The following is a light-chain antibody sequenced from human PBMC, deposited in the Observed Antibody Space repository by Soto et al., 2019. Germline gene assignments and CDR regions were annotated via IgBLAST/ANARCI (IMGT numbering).Light chain of an antibody. CDR3: HQYSNWPRT. CDR2: RAS. V-gene: IGKV3-15*01. J-gene: IGKJ1*01. Sequence: EIVMTQSPATLSVSPGERATLSCRASQSVSSNLGWYQQKPGQAPRLLIYRASTRATGIPARFSGSGSGTEFTLTISSLQSEDVAVYYCHQYSNWPRTFGQGTKVEIK. CDR1: QSVSSN.